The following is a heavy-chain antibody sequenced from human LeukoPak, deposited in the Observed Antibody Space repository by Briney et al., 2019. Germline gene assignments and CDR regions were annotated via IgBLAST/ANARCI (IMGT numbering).Heavy chain of an antibody. CDR2: IWYDGSNK. V-gene: IGHV3-33*08. D-gene: IGHD3-22*01. CDR3: ARGPSQYYYDSSGFFDY. J-gene: IGHJ4*02. CDR1: GFTFSSYV. Sequence: GGSLRLSCAASGFTFSSYVMHWVRQTPGKGLEWVAVIWYDGSNKYYADSVKGRFTISRDNSKNTLYLQMNSLRAEDTAVYYCARGPSQYYYDSSGFFDYWGQGTLVTVSS.